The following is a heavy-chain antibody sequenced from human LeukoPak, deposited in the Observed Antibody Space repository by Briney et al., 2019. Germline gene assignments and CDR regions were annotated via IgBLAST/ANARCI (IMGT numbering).Heavy chain of an antibody. Sequence: SETLSLPCTVSGGSISSYYWSWIRQPAGKGLEWIGRIYTSGSTNYNPSLKGRVTMSVDTSKNQFSLKLSSVTAADTAVYYCARDRGNYDAFDIWGQGTMVTVSS. V-gene: IGHV4-4*07. D-gene: IGHD3-10*01. J-gene: IGHJ3*02. CDR3: ARDRGNYDAFDI. CDR2: IYTSGST. CDR1: GGSISSYY.